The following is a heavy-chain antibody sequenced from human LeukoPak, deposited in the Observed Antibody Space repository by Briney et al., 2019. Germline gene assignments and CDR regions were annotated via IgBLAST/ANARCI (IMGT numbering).Heavy chain of an antibody. D-gene: IGHD4-17*01. J-gene: IGHJ6*02. CDR2: IWYDGSNK. Sequence: PGRSLRLSCAASGFTFSSYGMHWVRQAPGKGLEWVAVIWYDGSNKYCVDSVKGRFTISRDNSKNTLYLQMNSLRAEDTAVYYCASTTVTTSVYYYYYYGMDVWGQGTTVTVSS. CDR3: ASTTVTTSVYYYYYYGMDV. V-gene: IGHV3-33*01. CDR1: GFTFSSYG.